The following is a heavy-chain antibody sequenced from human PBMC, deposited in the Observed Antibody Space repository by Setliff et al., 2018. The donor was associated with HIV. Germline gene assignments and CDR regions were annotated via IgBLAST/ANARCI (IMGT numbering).Heavy chain of an antibody. Sequence: GESLKISCVPSGFTFGGFAMSWVHQAPGRGLERVSAITGSGGNTYYADSVKGRFTISRDNSENTLYLQMNSLRADDTAMYYCAKGHYDDWYYFDYWGPGTLVTVSS. CDR1: GFTFGGFA. J-gene: IGHJ4*02. V-gene: IGHV3-23*01. D-gene: IGHD4-17*01. CDR3: AKGHYDDWYYFDY. CDR2: ITGSGGNT.